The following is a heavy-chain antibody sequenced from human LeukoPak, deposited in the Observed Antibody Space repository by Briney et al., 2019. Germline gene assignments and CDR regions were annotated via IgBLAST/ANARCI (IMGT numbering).Heavy chain of an antibody. Sequence: ASVTVSFKASGYTFTSYDINWVRQATGQGLEWMGWMNPNSGNTGYAQKFQGRVTMTRNTSISTAYMELGSLRSEDTAVYYCARGDKYYDYVWGSYRGYGMDVWGQGTTVTVSS. CDR2: MNPNSGNT. CDR1: GYTFTSYD. D-gene: IGHD3-16*02. CDR3: ARGDKYYDYVWGSYRGYGMDV. J-gene: IGHJ6*02. V-gene: IGHV1-8*01.